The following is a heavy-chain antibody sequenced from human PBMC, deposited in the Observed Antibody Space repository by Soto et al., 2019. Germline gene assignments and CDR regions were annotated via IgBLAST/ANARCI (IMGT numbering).Heavy chain of an antibody. V-gene: IGHV3-33*01. CDR1: GFTFGGYG. CDR3: ARGIDYRDYAVDY. Sequence: QVQVVESGGGVVQPGRSLRLSCAASGFTFGGYGMHWVRQAPGKGLEWVAVIWYDGSNKFYADSVKGRFTVSRDNSKNTVYLQMNSLRADDTAVYYCARGIDYRDYAVDYWGQGTLVTVSS. CDR2: IWYDGSNK. D-gene: IGHD4-17*01. J-gene: IGHJ4*02.